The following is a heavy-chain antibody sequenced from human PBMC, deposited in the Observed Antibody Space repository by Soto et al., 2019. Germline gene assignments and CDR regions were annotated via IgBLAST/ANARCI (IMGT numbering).Heavy chain of an antibody. CDR3: ARDKSYDSSGTSLPYYGMDV. Sequence: QMQLVQSGAEVKKPGSSVKVSCKASGGTFSCYAISWVRQAPGQGLEWMGGIIPIFGTANYAQKFQGRVTITADESTSTAYMELSSLRSEDTAVYYCARDKSYDSSGTSLPYYGMDVWGQGTTVTVSS. V-gene: IGHV1-69*01. D-gene: IGHD3-22*01. CDR1: GGTFSCYA. J-gene: IGHJ6*02. CDR2: IIPIFGTA.